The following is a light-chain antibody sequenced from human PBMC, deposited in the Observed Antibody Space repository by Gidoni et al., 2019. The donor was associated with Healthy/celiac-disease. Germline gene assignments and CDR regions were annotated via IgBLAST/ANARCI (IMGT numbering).Light chain of an antibody. J-gene: IGKJ2*01. CDR2: AAS. CDR3: QQYYSYPPRYT. Sequence: AIRMTQSPSSFSASTGDRVTITCRASQGISSSLAWYQQKPGKAPKLLIYAASTLQSGVPSRCSGSGSGTDFTLTISCLQSEDFATYYCQQYYSYPPRYTFGQGTKLEIK. CDR1: QGISSS. V-gene: IGKV1-8*01.